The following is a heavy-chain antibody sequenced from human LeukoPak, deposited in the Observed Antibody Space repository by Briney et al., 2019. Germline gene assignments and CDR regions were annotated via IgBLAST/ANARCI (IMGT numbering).Heavy chain of an antibody. D-gene: IGHD2-2*01. Sequence: GGSLRLFCAASGFTVSGNYMSWVRQAPGKGLEWISLIYSGGDTYYPDSVRGRFTISRDTSKNTLYLQMNSLRAEDTAVYYCARGPPACSTNCYGYLDYWGQGALVTVSS. J-gene: IGHJ4*02. V-gene: IGHV3-53*01. CDR3: ARGPPACSTNCYGYLDY. CDR2: IYSGGDT. CDR1: GFTVSGNY.